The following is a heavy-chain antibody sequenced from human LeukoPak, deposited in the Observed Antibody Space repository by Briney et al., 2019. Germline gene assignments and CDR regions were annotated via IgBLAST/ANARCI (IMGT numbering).Heavy chain of an antibody. V-gene: IGHV3-33*06. CDR2: IWNDGSHE. J-gene: IGHJ4*02. Sequence: GGSLRLSCEVSGFTFNSYGMHWVRQAPGKGLEWVAAIWNDGSHEYYADSEKGRFTISRDNFRNTVYLQMNSLRAEDTAVYYCAKDATEFGDSHFDCWGQGTLFTVSS. CDR1: GFTFNSYG. CDR3: AKDATEFGDSHFDC. D-gene: IGHD2-21*02.